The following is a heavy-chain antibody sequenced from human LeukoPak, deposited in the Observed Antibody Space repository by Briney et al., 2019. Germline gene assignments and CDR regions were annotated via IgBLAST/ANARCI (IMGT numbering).Heavy chain of an antibody. CDR2: INHSGST. CDR1: GGSFSGYY. J-gene: IGHJ5*02. V-gene: IGHV4-34*01. D-gene: IGHD6-13*01. Sequence: AETLSLTCAVYGGSFSGYYWSWIRQPPGKGLEWIGEINHSGSTNYNPSLKSRVTISVDTSKNQFSLKLSSVTAADTAVYYCARGGRKQQLVLYPRWFDPWGQGTLVTVSS. CDR3: ARGGRKQQLVLYPRWFDP.